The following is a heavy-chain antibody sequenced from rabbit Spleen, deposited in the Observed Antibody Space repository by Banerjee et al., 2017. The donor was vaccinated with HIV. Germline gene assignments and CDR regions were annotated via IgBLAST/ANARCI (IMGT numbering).Heavy chain of an antibody. CDR2: IGIGSGST. CDR1: GIDFSGTYY. Sequence: QSVEESGGDLVKPGASLTLTCTASGIDFSGTYYMCWVRQAPGKGLEWIACIGIGSGSTWYASWVNGRFSISKTSSTTVTLRMTSLTAADTATYFCARTASGTNTYSWYFNLWGPGTLVTVS. CDR3: ARTASGTNTYSWYFNL. J-gene: IGHJ4*01. V-gene: IGHV1S40*01. D-gene: IGHD1-1*01.